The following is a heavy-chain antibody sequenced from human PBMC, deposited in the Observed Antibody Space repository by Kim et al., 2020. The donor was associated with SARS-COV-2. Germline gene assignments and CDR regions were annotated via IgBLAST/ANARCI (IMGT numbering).Heavy chain of an antibody. D-gene: IGHD6-25*01. CDR3: VRGSRGYDGLSS. CDR1: GFTFSDYW. Sequence: GGSLRLSCAASGFTFSDYWMYWVRQAPGKGLVWVSRLNSDGSTINYADPVKGRFTISRDNAKNTLYLQMNTLRADDTAVYYCVRGSRGYDGLSSWGQGTLVTVSS. V-gene: IGHV3-74*01. J-gene: IGHJ5*02. CDR2: LNSDGSTI.